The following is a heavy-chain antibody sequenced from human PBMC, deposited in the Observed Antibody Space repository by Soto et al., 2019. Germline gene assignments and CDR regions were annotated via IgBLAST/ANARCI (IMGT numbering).Heavy chain of an antibody. V-gene: IGHV4-59*02. CDR3: ARGGPSSKWLDP. J-gene: IGHJ5*02. CDR2: IYNGGTT. Sequence: SETLSLTCTVSGGSVSSYYWSWVRQPPGKRPEWIAYIYNGGTTNYNPSLKSRLTISLDTSKNQFSLKLSSVTAADTAVYFCARGGPSSKWLDPWGQGIQDTVSS. CDR1: GGSVSSYY.